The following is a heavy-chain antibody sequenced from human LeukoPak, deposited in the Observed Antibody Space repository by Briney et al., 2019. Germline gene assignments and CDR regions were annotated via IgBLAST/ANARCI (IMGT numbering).Heavy chain of an antibody. J-gene: IGHJ4*02. V-gene: IGHV1-69*01. D-gene: IGHD6-13*01. Sequence: SVKVSCKASGGTFSSYAISWVRQAPGQGLEWMGGIIPIFGTANYAQKFQGRVTITADGSTSTAYMELSSLRSEDTAVYYCAREYGDGSSPHFDYWGQGTLVTVSS. CDR1: GGTFSSYA. CDR2: IIPIFGTA. CDR3: AREYGDGSSPHFDY.